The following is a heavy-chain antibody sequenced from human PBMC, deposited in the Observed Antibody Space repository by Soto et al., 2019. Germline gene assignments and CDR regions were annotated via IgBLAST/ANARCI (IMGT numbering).Heavy chain of an antibody. CDR3: ARTSTGTTFSQSVDV. Sequence: SETLSLTCTVSGGSISSSSYYWGWIRQPPGKGLEWIGSIYYSGSTYYNPSLTSRVTISVDTSKNQFSLKLSSVTAADTAVYYCARTSTGTTFSQSVDVWGKGTTVTVSS. CDR1: GGSISSSSYY. CDR2: IYYSGST. D-gene: IGHD1-7*01. J-gene: IGHJ6*04. V-gene: IGHV4-39*01.